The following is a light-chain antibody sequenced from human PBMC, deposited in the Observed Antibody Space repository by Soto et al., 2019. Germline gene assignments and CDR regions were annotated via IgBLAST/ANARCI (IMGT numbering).Light chain of an antibody. V-gene: IGKV1-5*01. CDR2: HAS. J-gene: IGKJ1*01. CDR3: QQYNSLPA. CDR1: QSISGL. Sequence: DIQMTQSPSTLSASVGDRVTITCRASQSISGLLAWYQQKPGKAPKLLIYHASSLESGVPSRFSGSGSGTEFTLTISSLQPDDFATYYCQQYNSLPAFGQGTKVEIK.